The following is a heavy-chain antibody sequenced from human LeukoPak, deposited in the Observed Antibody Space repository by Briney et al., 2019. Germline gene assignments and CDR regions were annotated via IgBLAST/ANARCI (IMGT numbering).Heavy chain of an antibody. D-gene: IGHD1-1*01. V-gene: IGHV4-59*08. Sequence: SETLSLTCTVSGGSISSYYWSWIRQPPGKGLEWIGYIYYSGSTNYNPSLKSRVTISVDTSKNQFSLKLSSVTAADTAVYYCASGPQLELIWFDPWGQGTLVTVSS. CDR3: ASGPQLELIWFDP. CDR1: GGSISSYY. J-gene: IGHJ5*02. CDR2: IYYSGST.